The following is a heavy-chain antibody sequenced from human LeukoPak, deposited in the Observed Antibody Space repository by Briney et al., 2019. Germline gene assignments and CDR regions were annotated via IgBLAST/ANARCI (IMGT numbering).Heavy chain of an antibody. D-gene: IGHD6-19*01. Sequence: PGGSLRLSCAASGLTFSSCAMIWLRQAPPKGVAGVSASSGSGGSTYYADSVKGRFTISRDNSKNTLYLQMNSLRAEDTAVYYCANWQQWLGDAFDIWGQGTMVTVSS. V-gene: IGHV3-23*01. CDR3: ANWQQWLGDAFDI. CDR1: GLTFSSCA. J-gene: IGHJ3*02. CDR2: SSGSGGST.